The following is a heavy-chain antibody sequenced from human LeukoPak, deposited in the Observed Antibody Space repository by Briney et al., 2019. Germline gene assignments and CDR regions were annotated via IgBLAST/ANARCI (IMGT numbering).Heavy chain of an antibody. CDR2: IYTSGST. CDR3: ARLMTTVTMRAFDI. D-gene: IGHD4-17*01. Sequence: SETLSLTCTVSGGSISSYYWSWIRQPAGKGLEWIGRIYTSGSTNYNPSLKSRVTMSVDTSKNQFSLKLSSVTAADTAVYYCARLMTTVTMRAFDIWGQGTMVTVSS. J-gene: IGHJ3*02. V-gene: IGHV4-4*07. CDR1: GGSISSYY.